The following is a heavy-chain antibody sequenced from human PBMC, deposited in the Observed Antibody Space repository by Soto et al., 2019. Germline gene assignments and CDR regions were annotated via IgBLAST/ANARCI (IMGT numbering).Heavy chain of an antibody. CDR1: GYTFTSYG. CDR2: ISAYNGNT. D-gene: IGHD2-2*01. V-gene: IGHV1-18*01. Sequence: ASVKVSCKASGYTFTSYGISWVRQAPGQGLEWMGWISAYNGNTNYAQKLQGRVTMTTDTSTSTAYMELRSLRSDDTAVYYCARGFVEDIVVVPAANAFDIWGQGTMVTVSS. J-gene: IGHJ3*02. CDR3: ARGFVEDIVVVPAANAFDI.